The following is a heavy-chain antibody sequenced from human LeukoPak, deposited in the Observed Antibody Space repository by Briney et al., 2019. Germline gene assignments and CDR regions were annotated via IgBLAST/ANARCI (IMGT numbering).Heavy chain of an antibody. CDR2: ISNDGSDK. D-gene: IGHD3-22*01. CDR3: ARDYTGYYSVDY. V-gene: IGHV3-30*03. Sequence: GGSLRLSCAASGFTFSSYGMHWVRQAPGKGPEWVAVISNDGSDKHCADSVKGRFTLSRDNSKDTLFLQMDSLRAEDTAVYYCARDYTGYYSVDYWGQGTLVTVSS. CDR1: GFTFSSYG. J-gene: IGHJ4*02.